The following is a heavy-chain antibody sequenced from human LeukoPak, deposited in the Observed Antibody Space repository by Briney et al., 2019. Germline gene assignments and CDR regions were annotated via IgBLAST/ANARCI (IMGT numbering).Heavy chain of an antibody. D-gene: IGHD3-22*01. CDR1: GFTFSSYS. CDR2: ISSSSSYI. CDR3: AKRGVVIRVILVGFHKEAYYFDS. Sequence: SGGSRRLSCAASGFTFSSYSMNWVRQAPGKGLEWVSCISSSSSYIYYADSVKGRFTISRDNAKDSLYLQMNSLRAEDTAVCFCAKRGVVIRVILVGFHKEAYYFDSWGQGALVTVSS. J-gene: IGHJ4*02. V-gene: IGHV3-21*04.